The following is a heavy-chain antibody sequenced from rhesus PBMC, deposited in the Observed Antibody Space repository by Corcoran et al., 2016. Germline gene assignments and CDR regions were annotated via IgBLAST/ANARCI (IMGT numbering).Heavy chain of an antibody. CDR1: GFTFSNYY. CDR2: KRKNPNSYTT. Sequence: EVQLVESGGGLVQPGGSLRLSCAASGFTFSNYYMHWVRQAQGKGLEWVGLKRKNPNSYTTEYAAAVKGRFTISRDDSKNTLYLQMSSLRTEDTALYYCTKHSRGLDSWGQGVVVTVSS. V-gene: IGHV3-20*01. CDR3: TKHSRGLDS. J-gene: IGHJ6*01.